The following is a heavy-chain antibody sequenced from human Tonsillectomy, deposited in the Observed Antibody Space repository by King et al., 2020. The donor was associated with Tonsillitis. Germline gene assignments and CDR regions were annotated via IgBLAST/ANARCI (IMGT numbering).Heavy chain of an antibody. CDR3: ARGAGAYTKQWLVTSNLDY. J-gene: IGHJ4*02. Sequence: QLVQSGGGVVQPGRSLRLSCAASGFTFSSYAMHWVRQAPGKGLEWVAVISYDGSNKYYADSVKGRFTISRDNSKNTLYLQMNSLRAEDTAVYYCARGAGAYTKQWLVTSNLDYWGQGTLVTVSS. V-gene: IGHV3-30*04. CDR1: GFTFSSYA. D-gene: IGHD6-19*01. CDR2: ISYDGSNK.